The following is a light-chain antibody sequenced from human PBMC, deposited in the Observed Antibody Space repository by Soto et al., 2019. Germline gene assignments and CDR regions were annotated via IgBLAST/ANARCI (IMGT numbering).Light chain of an antibody. J-gene: IGKJ2*01. Sequence: EIVLTQSPGTLSVSPGERATLSCRASQTVTSTYLAWYQQKPGQAPRILIHGASTRATGIPDRFSGRGSGTDFNLTISRLEPEDFAVYYCQQYGSSPRYTFGQGTKLEIK. CDR3: QQYGSSPRYT. V-gene: IGKV3-20*01. CDR1: QTVTSTY. CDR2: GAS.